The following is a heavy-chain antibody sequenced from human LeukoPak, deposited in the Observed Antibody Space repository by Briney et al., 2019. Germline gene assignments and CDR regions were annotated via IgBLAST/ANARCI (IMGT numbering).Heavy chain of an antibody. D-gene: IGHD6-13*01. CDR2: ISSSSSYI. Sequence: GSLRLSCAASGFTFSSYSMNWVRQAPGKGLEWVSSISSSSSYIYYADSVKGRFTISRDNAKNSLYLQMYSLRAEGTAVYYCARAFIAAAGLDAFDIWGQGTMVTVSS. CDR3: ARAFIAAAGLDAFDI. V-gene: IGHV3-21*01. CDR1: GFTFSSYS. J-gene: IGHJ3*02.